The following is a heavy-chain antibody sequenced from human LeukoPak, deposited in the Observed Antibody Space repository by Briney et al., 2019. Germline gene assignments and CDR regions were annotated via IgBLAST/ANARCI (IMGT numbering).Heavy chain of an antibody. Sequence: SETLSLTCTVSGGSISSHYWSWVRQSPKKGLEWIGYIYYSGSTSYNPSLKSRVTMSVDTSKDQFSLRLNSVTAADTAVYYCARVRYCGGDCYPYYFDYWGQGTLVTVSS. CDR2: IYYSGST. J-gene: IGHJ4*02. CDR1: GGSISSHY. D-gene: IGHD2-21*02. CDR3: ARVRYCGGDCYPYYFDY. V-gene: IGHV4-59*11.